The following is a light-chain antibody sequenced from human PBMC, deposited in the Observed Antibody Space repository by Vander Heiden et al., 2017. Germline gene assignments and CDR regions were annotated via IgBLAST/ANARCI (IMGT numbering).Light chain of an antibody. CDR1: ELGDKY. CDR3: QAWDNNTVI. CDR2: QDT. Sequence: SFDLAQPPPVSVPPGQTAIITCSGYELGDKYACWYQQKPGQSPVLVIYQDTKRPSGIPERISGSNSGNTATLTISGTEAMDEADYFGQAWDNNTVIFGGGTKLSVL. V-gene: IGLV3-1*01. J-gene: IGLJ2*01.